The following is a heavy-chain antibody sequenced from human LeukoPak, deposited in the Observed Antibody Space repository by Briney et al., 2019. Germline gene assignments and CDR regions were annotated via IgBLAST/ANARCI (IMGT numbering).Heavy chain of an antibody. J-gene: IGHJ2*01. Sequence: SGTLSLTCAVSGDSISISNWWSWVRQPPGKGLEWIGEIYHSGSTNYNPSLKSRVTISVDTSKNQFSLKLSSVTAADTAVYYCAGESGSYEPWYFDLWGRGTLVTVSS. CDR3: AGESGSYEPWYFDL. D-gene: IGHD1-26*01. V-gene: IGHV4-4*02. CDR1: GDSISISNW. CDR2: IYHSGST.